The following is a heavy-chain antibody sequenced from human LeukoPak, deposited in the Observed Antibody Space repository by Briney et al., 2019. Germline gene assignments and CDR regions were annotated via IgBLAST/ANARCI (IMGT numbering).Heavy chain of an antibody. CDR3: ARVRGRGSSWYGSFDY. Sequence: GASVKVSCKASGYTFTSYYMHWVRQAPGQGLEWMGIINPSGGSTSYAQKFQGRVTMPRDTSTSTVYMELSSLRSEDTAVYYCARVRGRGSSWYGSFDYWGQGTLVTVSS. CDR1: GYTFTSYY. V-gene: IGHV1-46*01. CDR2: INPSGGST. D-gene: IGHD6-13*01. J-gene: IGHJ4*02.